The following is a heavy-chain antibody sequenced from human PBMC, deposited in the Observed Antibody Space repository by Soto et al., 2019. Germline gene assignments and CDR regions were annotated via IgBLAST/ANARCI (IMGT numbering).Heavy chain of an antibody. J-gene: IGHJ4*02. CDR3: AKAYTAMVPFDY. CDR2: ISGSGGST. Sequence: GWSLKIACAASGETFRCYAMRWVRKAPGKGLEWVSAISGSGGSTYYADSVKGRFTISRDNSKNTLYLQMNSLRAEDTAVDYCAKAYTAMVPFDYWGQGTLVTVSS. V-gene: IGHV3-23*01. D-gene: IGHD5-18*01. CDR1: GETFRCYA.